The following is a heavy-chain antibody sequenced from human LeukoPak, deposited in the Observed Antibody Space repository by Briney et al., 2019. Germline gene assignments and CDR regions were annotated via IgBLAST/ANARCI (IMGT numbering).Heavy chain of an antibody. CDR3: ARAPVTYGSFLDY. J-gene: IGHJ4*02. CDR1: GFTFSSYS. D-gene: IGHD3-10*01. CDR2: ISSSSSYI. V-gene: IGHV3-21*01. Sequence: PGGSLRLSCAASGFTFSSYSMNWVCQAPGKGLEWVSSISSSSSYIYYADSVKGRFTISRDNAKNSLYLQMNSLRAEDTAVYYCARAPVTYGSFLDYWGQGTLVTVSS.